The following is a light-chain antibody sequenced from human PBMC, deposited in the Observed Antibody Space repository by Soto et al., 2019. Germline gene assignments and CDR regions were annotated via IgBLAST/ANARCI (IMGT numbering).Light chain of an antibody. CDR3: QQYNSYSPYT. J-gene: IGKJ2*01. CDR2: DAS. V-gene: IGKV1-5*01. Sequence: DIQMTQSPSTLSASVGDRVTITCRASQSISSWLAWYQQKPGKAPKLLIYDASSLESGVPSRFSGSGSGTEFTLPISSLQPDDFATDYCQQYNSYSPYTFGQGTKLEIK. CDR1: QSISSW.